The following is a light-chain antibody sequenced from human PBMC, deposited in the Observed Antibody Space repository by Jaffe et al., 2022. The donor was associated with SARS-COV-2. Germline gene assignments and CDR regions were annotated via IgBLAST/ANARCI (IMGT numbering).Light chain of an antibody. CDR1: SSDIGSHNL. CDR2: EGD. CDR3: CSYGGSDYV. Sequence: QSALIQPASVSGSPGQSLTISCTGTSSDIGSHNLVSWYQHHPGKAPKLMIYEGDKRPSGVSNRFSASTIGNTASLTISGLHGEDEADYYCCSYGGSDYVFGNGTKVTVL. J-gene: IGLJ1*01. V-gene: IGLV2-23*01.